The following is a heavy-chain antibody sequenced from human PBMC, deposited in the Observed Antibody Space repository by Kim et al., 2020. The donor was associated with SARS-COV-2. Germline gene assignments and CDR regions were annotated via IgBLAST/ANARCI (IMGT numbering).Heavy chain of an antibody. CDR2: YDPERGGK. D-gene: IGHD1-26*01. V-gene: IGHV1-24*01. CDR1: VNIPIELS. Sequence: ASVKVSCKVSVNIPIELSMHWVRQAPGRRPEWIGGYDPERGGKVYAQKVQGRATMTEDTSTHTAYLELRSLRYEDTAVYFCVTGELGFWGQGTPVTVSS. CDR3: VTGELGF. J-gene: IGHJ4*02.